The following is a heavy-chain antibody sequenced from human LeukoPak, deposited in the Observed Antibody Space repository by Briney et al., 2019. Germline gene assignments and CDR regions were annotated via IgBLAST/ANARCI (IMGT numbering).Heavy chain of an antibody. CDR2: IYYSGST. V-gene: IGHV4-39*01. J-gene: IGHJ4*02. D-gene: IGHD4-17*01. CDR1: GGSISSSSYY. Sequence: SETLSLTCTVSGGSISSSSYYWGWIRQPPGKGLEWIGSIYYSGSTYYNPSLKSRVTISVDTPKNQFSLKLSSVTAADTAVYYCEAGTVPDEDYWGQGTLVTVSS. CDR3: EAGTVPDEDY.